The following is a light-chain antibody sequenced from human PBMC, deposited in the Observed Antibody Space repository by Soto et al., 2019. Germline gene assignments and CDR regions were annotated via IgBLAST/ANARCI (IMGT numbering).Light chain of an antibody. V-gene: IGKV3-20*01. J-gene: IGKJ4*01. Sequence: EIVLTQSPGTLSLSPGERATLSCRASQSVSSSYLAWYQQKPGQAPRLLIYGASSRATGIPDRFSGSGSGTDFTFTISKLEPEDFAVYYCQQYGSSPPELTFGVGTKVEIK. CDR3: QQYGSSPPELT. CDR1: QSVSSSY. CDR2: GAS.